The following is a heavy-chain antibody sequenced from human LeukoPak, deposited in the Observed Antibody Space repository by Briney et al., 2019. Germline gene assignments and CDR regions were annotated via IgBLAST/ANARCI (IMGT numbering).Heavy chain of an antibody. J-gene: IGHJ3*02. CDR3: ARDAIVAKAFDI. Sequence: TASETLSLTCTVSGGSISSSSYYWGWIRQPPGKGLEWIGSIYYSGSTYYNPSLKSRVTISVDTSKNQFSLKLSSVTAADTAVYYCARDAIVAKAFDIWGQGTMVTVSS. D-gene: IGHD5-12*01. CDR2: IYYSGST. V-gene: IGHV4-39*07. CDR1: GGSISSSSYY.